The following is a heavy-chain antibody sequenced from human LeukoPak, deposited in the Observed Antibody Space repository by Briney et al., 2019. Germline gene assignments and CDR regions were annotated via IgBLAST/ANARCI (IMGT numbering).Heavy chain of an antibody. J-gene: IGHJ4*02. D-gene: IGHD6-19*01. V-gene: IGHV3-74*01. Sequence: GGSLRLSCVASGFTFSSYWMHWVRQAPGKGLVWVSRINSDGSSTSYADSVKGRFTISRDNAKNTLYLQMNSLRAEDTAVYYCARDYVAVAGRFDYWGQGTLVTVSS. CDR3: ARDYVAVAGRFDY. CDR2: INSDGSST. CDR1: GFTFSSYW.